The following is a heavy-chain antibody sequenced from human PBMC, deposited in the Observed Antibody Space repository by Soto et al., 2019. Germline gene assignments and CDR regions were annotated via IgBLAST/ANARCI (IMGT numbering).Heavy chain of an antibody. Sequence: SETLSLTCAVYGGSFSGYYWTWIRQPPGAGLEWIGEINHSGSTNYNPSLKSRVTISVDTSKNQFSLKLSSVTAADTAVYYCARHVVPAANYFDYWGQGTLVTVSS. CDR3: ARHVVPAANYFDY. CDR2: INHSGST. J-gene: IGHJ4*02. V-gene: IGHV4-34*01. CDR1: GGSFSGYY. D-gene: IGHD2-2*01.